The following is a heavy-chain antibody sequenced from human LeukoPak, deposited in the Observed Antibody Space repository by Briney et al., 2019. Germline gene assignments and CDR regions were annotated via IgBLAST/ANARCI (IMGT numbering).Heavy chain of an antibody. D-gene: IGHD6-13*01. V-gene: IGHV3-9*01. Sequence: TGGSLRLSCAASGFTFDDYAMHWVRQAPGKGLEWVSGISWNSGSIGYADSVKGRFTISRDNAKNSLYLQMNSLRAEDTALYYCAKGYSSSWFDYWGQGTLVTVSS. J-gene: IGHJ4*02. CDR3: AKGYSSSWFDY. CDR2: ISWNSGSI. CDR1: GFTFDDYA.